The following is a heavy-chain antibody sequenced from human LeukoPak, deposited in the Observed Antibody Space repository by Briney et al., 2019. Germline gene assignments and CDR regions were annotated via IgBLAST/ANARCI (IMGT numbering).Heavy chain of an antibody. CDR1: GFTFSSYG. CDR3: ARDGVENYDYVWGSYRRDAFDI. V-gene: IGHV3-33*01. Sequence: PGGSLRLSCAASGFTFSSYGMHWVRQAPGXXXXWVAVIWYDXSNKYYADSVKGRFTISRDNSKNTLYLQMNSLRAEDTAVYYCARDGVENYDYVWGSYRRDAFDIWGQGTMVTVSS. D-gene: IGHD3-16*02. CDR2: IWYDXSNK. J-gene: IGHJ3*02.